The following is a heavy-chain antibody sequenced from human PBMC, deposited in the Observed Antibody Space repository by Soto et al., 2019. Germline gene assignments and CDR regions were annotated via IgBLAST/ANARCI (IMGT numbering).Heavy chain of an antibody. J-gene: IGHJ4*02. CDR3: ARAQSVGATKGYYFDY. D-gene: IGHD1-26*01. CDR1: GGTFSSYA. V-gene: IGHV1-69*06. CDR2: IIPIFGTA. Sequence: SVKVSCKTSGGTFSSYAISWVRQAPGQGLEWMGGIIPIFGTANYAQKFQGRVTITADKSASTAYMELSSLRSEDTAVYYGARAQSVGATKGYYFDYWGQRTLVTVSS.